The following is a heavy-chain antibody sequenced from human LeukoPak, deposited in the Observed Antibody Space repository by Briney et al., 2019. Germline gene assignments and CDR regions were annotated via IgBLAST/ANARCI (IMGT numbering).Heavy chain of an antibody. D-gene: IGHD2-15*01. CDR1: GFTFSNYA. CDR2: ISSNGGIT. CDR3: VKDKFPVVVAATLDY. J-gene: IGHJ4*02. V-gene: IGHV3-64D*09. Sequence: GGSLRLSCSASGFTFSNYAMHWVRQPPGKGLEYVSDISSNGGITYYADSVKGRFTVSRDNSKNMLYLQMNSLRAEDTAVYYCVKDKFPVVVAATLDYWGQGILVTVSS.